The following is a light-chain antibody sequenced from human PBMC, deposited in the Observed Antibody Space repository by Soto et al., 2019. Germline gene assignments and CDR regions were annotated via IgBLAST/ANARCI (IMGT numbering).Light chain of an antibody. V-gene: IGKV3-20*01. CDR1: QSVTTSY. CDR3: QHYGSSPR. J-gene: IGKJ1*01. CDR2: GAS. Sequence: EIVLTQSPGTLPLSPGERATLSCRASQSVTTSYLAWYQRKPGQAPRLLIYGASSRATGTPNRFSGSGSGTDFTFTISRLEPEDCAVYYCQHYGSSPRFGQGTKVEIK.